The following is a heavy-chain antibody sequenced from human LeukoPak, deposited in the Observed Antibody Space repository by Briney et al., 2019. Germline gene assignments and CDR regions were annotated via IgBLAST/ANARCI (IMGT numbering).Heavy chain of an antibody. CDR2: IYSGGST. Sequence: GGSLRLSCAASGFTISSNYMSWVRQAPGKGLEWVSVIYSGGSTYYADSVKGRFTISRDNSKNTLYLQMNSLRAEDTAVYYGAAGTNYYYGMDVWVQGTTVTVSS. V-gene: IGHV3-66*01. CDR3: AAGTNYYYGMDV. J-gene: IGHJ6*02. CDR1: GFTISSNY. D-gene: IGHD6-13*01.